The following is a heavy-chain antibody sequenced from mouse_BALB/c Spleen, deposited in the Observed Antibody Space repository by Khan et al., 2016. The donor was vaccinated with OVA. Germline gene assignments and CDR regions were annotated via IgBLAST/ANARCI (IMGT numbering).Heavy chain of an antibody. Sequence: VQLQESGPGLVAPSQSLSITCTVSGFSLTNYGVHWVRQPPGKGLEWLGVIWAGGSTNYNSALMSRLSISKDNSKSQVFLKMNSRQTDDTAMYFCARNREPDYFDYWGQGTTLTVSS. V-gene: IGHV2-9*02. CDR2: IWAGGST. J-gene: IGHJ2*01. CDR3: ARNREPDYFDY. CDR1: GFSLTNYG.